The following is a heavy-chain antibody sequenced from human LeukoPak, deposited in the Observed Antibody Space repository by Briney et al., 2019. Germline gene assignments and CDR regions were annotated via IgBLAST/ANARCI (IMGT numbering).Heavy chain of an antibody. D-gene: IGHD2-2*01. V-gene: IGHV4-34*01. Sequence: GSLRLSCAASGFTFSSYSMNWIRQPPGKGLEWIGEINHSGSTNYNPSLKSRVTISVDTSKNQFSLKLSSVTAADTAVYYCARGGVPYCSSTSCHRDFDYWGQGTLVTVSS. CDR3: ARGGVPYCSSTSCHRDFDY. J-gene: IGHJ4*02. CDR1: GFTFSSYS. CDR2: INHSGST.